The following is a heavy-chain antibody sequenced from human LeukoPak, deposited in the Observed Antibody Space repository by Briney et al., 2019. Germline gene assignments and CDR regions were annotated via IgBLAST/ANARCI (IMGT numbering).Heavy chain of an antibody. Sequence: GGSLRLSCAASGFTFSSYAMSWVRQAPGKGLEWVSAISGSGGSTYYADSVKGRFTISRDNSKNTLYLQMNSLRAEDTAVYYCATADPRWVVVVITTTPHFDYWGQGTLVTVSS. J-gene: IGHJ4*02. CDR2: ISGSGGST. V-gene: IGHV3-23*01. CDR3: ATADPRWVVVVITTTPHFDY. CDR1: GFTFSSYA. D-gene: IGHD3-22*01.